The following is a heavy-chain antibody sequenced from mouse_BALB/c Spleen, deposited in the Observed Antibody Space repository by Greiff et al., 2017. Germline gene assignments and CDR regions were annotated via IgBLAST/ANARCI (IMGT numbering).Heavy chain of an antibody. Sequence: EVQLQESGPGLVKPSQSLSLTCTVTGYSITSDYAWNWIRQFPGNKLEWMGYISYSGSTSYNPSLKSRISITRDTSKNQFFLQLNSVTTEDTATYYCARYKYGNYVSWGQGTSVTVSS. CDR1: GYSITSDYA. J-gene: IGHJ4*01. CDR2: ISYSGST. V-gene: IGHV3-2*02. CDR3: ARYKYGNYVS. D-gene: IGHD2-10*02.